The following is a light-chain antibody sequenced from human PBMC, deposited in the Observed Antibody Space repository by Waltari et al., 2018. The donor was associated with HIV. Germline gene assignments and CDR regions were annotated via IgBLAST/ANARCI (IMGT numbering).Light chain of an antibody. Sequence: DIQLTQSPSFLSASVGDRVTITCLASQNIYSYLAWYQQKPGRAPQVLIYATSTLQSGVPSRFSGSGSGTEFDLTITNLQPDDFATYYCQQVNGYPLTFGGGTKLEIK. J-gene: IGKJ4*01. V-gene: IGKV1-9*01. CDR1: QNIYSY. CDR3: QQVNGYPLT. CDR2: ATS.